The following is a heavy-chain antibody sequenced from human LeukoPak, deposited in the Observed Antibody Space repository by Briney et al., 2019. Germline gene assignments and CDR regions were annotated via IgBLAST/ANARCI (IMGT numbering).Heavy chain of an antibody. Sequence: SETLSLTCNVSGVSISTHYWSWIRQSPGKGLEWIGYIYHNGITNYNPSLKSRVTISIDTSKNEFSLKLTSVTAADTAVYYCAREANYYGSGSYFEGTSDYWGQGSLVTVSS. CDR3: AREANYYGSGSYFEGTSDY. CDR1: GVSISTHY. CDR2: IYHNGIT. D-gene: IGHD3-10*01. J-gene: IGHJ4*02. V-gene: IGHV4-59*11.